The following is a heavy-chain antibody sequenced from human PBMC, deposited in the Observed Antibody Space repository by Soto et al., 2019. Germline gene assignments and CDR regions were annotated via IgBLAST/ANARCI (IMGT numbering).Heavy chain of an antibody. D-gene: IGHD6-19*01. CDR2: ISYDGSNK. V-gene: IGHV3-30-3*01. CDR3: ARDMGDIAVATGKPSTADFDY. Sequence: GGSLRLSCAASGFTFSSYAMHWVRQAPGKGLEWVAVISYDGSNKYYADSVKGRFTISRDNSKNTLYLQMNSLRAEDTAVYYCARDMGDIAVATGKPSTADFDYWGQGTLVTVSS. CDR1: GFTFSSYA. J-gene: IGHJ4*02.